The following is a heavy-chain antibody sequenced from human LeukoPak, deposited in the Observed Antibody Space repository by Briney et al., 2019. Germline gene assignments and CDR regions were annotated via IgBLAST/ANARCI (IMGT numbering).Heavy chain of an antibody. CDR1: GYSFTSYW. CDR3: ARNPRYCSGGSCWVY. V-gene: IGHV5-51*01. Sequence: GESLKISCKGSGYSFTSYWIGWVRQMPGKGLEWMGIIYPGDSDTRYSPPFQGQVTISADKSISTAYLQWSSLKASDTAMYYCARNPRYCSGGSCWVYWGQGTLVTVSS. D-gene: IGHD2-15*01. CDR2: IYPGDSDT. J-gene: IGHJ4*02.